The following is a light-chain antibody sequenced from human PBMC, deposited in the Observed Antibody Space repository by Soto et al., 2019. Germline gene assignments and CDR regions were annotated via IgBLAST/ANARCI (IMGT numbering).Light chain of an antibody. J-gene: IGKJ1*01. CDR2: FAS. CDR1: QGIGDR. Sequence: DIQMTQSPSTLSGSVVDRVTLNCLASQGIGDRLAFYQPKPGKVPQLLIYFASTLGSGVPSRFSGSGSGTDFILTINTLQADDFATYYCLHTYSFPRTCGQGTKGDIK. CDR3: LHTYSFPRT. V-gene: IGKV1-12*01.